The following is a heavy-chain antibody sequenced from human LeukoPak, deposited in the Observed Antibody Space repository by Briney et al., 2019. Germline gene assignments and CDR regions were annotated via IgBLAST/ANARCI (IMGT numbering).Heavy chain of an antibody. D-gene: IGHD3-10*01. CDR3: ARWFGELFSHSWFDP. CDR1: GGSLSSYY. Sequence: SETLSLTCTVSGGSLSSYYWSWIRQPPGKGLEWIGYIYYSGSTNYNPSLKSRVTISVDTSKNQFSLKLSSVTAEDTAVYYCARWFGELFSHSWFDPWGQGTLVTVSS. J-gene: IGHJ5*02. CDR2: IYYSGST. V-gene: IGHV4-59*01.